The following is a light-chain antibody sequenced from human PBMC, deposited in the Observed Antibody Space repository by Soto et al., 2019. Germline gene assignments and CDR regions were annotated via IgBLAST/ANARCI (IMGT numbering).Light chain of an antibody. Sequence: EIVMTQSPATLSVSPGERATLSCRASQSVSSNLAWYRQKPGQAPRLLIYGASTRATGIPARFSGSGSGTEFTLTISSLQSEDFAVYYCQQYNNWPLAFVQGTKVEIK. CDR3: QQYNNWPLA. CDR1: QSVSSN. J-gene: IGKJ1*01. V-gene: IGKV3-15*01. CDR2: GAS.